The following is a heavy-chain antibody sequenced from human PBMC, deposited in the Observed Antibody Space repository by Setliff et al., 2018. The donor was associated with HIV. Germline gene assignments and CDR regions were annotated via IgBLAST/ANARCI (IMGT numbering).Heavy chain of an antibody. J-gene: IGHJ5*02. CDR3: ARVLLRTNAVYGVVSNWFDP. D-gene: IGHD2-8*01. CDR2: ISPDGNRN. CDR1: GFAFNNFW. Sequence: SLKISCAASGFAFNNFWMHWVRQAPGKGLEWVASISPDGNRNHCVGSVKGRFAASRDNAKSSLYLQMNSLRAEDTAVYYCARVLLRTNAVYGVVSNWFDPWGQGALVTVSS. V-gene: IGHV3-7*03.